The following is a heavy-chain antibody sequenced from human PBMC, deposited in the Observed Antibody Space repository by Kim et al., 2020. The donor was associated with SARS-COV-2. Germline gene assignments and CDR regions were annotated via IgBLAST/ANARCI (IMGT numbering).Heavy chain of an antibody. V-gene: IGHV3-48*02. D-gene: IGHD3-16*01. CDR2: ITKSSTTI. J-gene: IGHJ3*02. Sequence: GWSLRLSCATSGFTFSAYDMNWVRQAPGKGLEWLSFITKSSTTIYYADSVKGRFTTSRDNAKNSLHLQMNSLKDEDTAVYHCVRDRMGGAFDIWGQGTLVTVSS. CDR1: GFTFSAYD. CDR3: VRDRMGGAFDI.